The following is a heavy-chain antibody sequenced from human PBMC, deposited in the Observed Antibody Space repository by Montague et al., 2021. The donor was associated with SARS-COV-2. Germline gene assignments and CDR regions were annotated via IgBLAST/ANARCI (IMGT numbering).Heavy chain of an antibody. J-gene: IGHJ3*01. D-gene: IGHD6-6*01. CDR2: ISFNSETI. Sequence: SLRLSCAASGFTFGDYAMHWVRQAPGKGLEWVSGISFNSETIAYADSVKGRFTISRDNAKNSLYLQMNSLRVDDTAVYYCAKDLVLRAARPDALDVWGQGTVVTVSS. V-gene: IGHV3-9*01. CDR1: GFTFGDYA. CDR3: AKDLVLRAARPDALDV.